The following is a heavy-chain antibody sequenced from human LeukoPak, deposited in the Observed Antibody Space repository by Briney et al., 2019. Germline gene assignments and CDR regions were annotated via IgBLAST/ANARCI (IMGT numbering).Heavy chain of an antibody. CDR1: GYILSKLS. D-gene: IGHD3-16*01. CDR2: FDPEDGET. V-gene: IGHV1-24*01. J-gene: IGHJ3*02. Sequence: EASVKVSCKVSGYILSKLSMHWVRQAPGKGLEWMGGFDPEDGETIYAQKFQGRVTMTDDISTDIAYMDLSSLRSEDTAVYYCTTGLRNAFDIWGQGTMVTVSS. CDR3: TTGLRNAFDI.